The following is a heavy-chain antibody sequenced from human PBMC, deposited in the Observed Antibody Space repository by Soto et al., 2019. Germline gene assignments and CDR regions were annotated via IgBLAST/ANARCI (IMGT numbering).Heavy chain of an antibody. CDR3: AKESCSGPGCDAFDI. CDR1: GFTFSSYA. V-gene: IGHV3-23*01. D-gene: IGHD2-15*01. CDR2: ISGSGGST. J-gene: IGHJ3*02. Sequence: PGGSLRLSCAPSGFTFSSYAMSWVRQAPGKGLEWVSAISGSGGSTYYADSVKGRFTISRDNSKKTLYLQMNSLRAEDTAVYYCAKESCSGPGCDAFDICGQGTMVTVSS.